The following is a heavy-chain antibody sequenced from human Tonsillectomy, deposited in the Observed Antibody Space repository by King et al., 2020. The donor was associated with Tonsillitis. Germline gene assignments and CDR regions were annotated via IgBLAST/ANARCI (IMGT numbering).Heavy chain of an antibody. CDR2: IIPIFGTA. V-gene: IGHV1-69*01. J-gene: IGHJ3*02. CDR3: ARVLASGWYKNPYDAFDI. Sequence: QLVQSGAEVKKPGSSVKVSCKASGGTFSSYAISWVRQAPGQGLEWMGGIIPIFGTANYAQKFQGRVTITADESTSTAYIELSSLRSEDTAVYYCARVLASGWYKNPYDAFDIWGQGTMVTVSS. D-gene: IGHD6-19*01. CDR1: GGTFSSYA.